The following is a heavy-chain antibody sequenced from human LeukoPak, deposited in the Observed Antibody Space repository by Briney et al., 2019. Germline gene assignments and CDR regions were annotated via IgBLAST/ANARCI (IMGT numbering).Heavy chain of an antibody. V-gene: IGHV1-18*01. CDR3: ARNKEGKSLDY. Sequence: GASVKVSCKASGYTFTSYGISWVRQAPGQGLEWMGWISAYNGNTNYAQKLQGRVTMTTDTSTSTAYMELSRLRFDDTAVYYCARNKEGKSLDYWGQGTPVTVSS. J-gene: IGHJ4*02. CDR2: ISAYNGNT. CDR1: GYTFTSYG.